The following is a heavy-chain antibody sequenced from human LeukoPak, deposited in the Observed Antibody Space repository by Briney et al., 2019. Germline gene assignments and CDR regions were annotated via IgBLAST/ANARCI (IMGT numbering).Heavy chain of an antibody. CDR1: GYTFTSYY. D-gene: IGHD1-26*01. V-gene: IGHV1-46*03. J-gene: IGHJ4*02. CDR2: INPSGGST. Sequence: ASVKVCCKASGYTFTSYYMHWLRQAPGQGLEWMGIINPSGGSTSYAQKFQGRVTMTRDTSTSTVYMELSSLRSEDTAVYYCATRIPNSGSYSHWGQGTLVTVSS. CDR3: ATRIPNSGSYSH.